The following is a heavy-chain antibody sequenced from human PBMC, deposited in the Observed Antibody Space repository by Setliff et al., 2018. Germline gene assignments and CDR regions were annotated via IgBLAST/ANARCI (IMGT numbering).Heavy chain of an antibody. Sequence: ASVKVSCKASGYTFTDYYIYWVRQAPGQGLQWMGRISPIGGATDYAQKFQGRVTMTRDTSITTAYMELSSLRSDDTAMYYCARSVHGDYVRLRQNNWLDPWGQGTLVTVSS. V-gene: IGHV1-2*06. D-gene: IGHD4-17*01. CDR1: GYTFTDYY. CDR3: ARSVHGDYVRLRQNNWLDP. J-gene: IGHJ5*02. CDR2: ISPIGGAT.